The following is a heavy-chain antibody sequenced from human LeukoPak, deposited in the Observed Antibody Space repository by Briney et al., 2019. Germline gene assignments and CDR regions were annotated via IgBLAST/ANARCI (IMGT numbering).Heavy chain of an antibody. CDR2: INPNSGGT. V-gene: IGHV1-2*02. CDR1: GYTFTGYY. J-gene: IGHJ4*02. D-gene: IGHD6-13*01. CDR3: ARRGPPRLIAAAGTEVGY. Sequence: ALVKVSCKASGYTFTGYYMHWVRQAPGQGLEWMGWINPNSGGTNYAQKFQGRVTMTRDTSISTAYMELSRLRSDDTAVYYCARRGPPRLIAAAGTEVGYWGQGTLVTVSS.